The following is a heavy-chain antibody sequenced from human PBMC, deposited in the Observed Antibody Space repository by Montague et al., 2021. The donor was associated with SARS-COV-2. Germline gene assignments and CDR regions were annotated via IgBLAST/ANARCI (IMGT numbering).Heavy chain of an antibody. CDR1: GGSISSNSYY. CDR3: ATITLGKCADGGCQLPDY. J-gene: IGHJ4*02. D-gene: IGHD2-8*01. V-gene: IGHV4-39*01. Sequence: SETLSLTCTVSGGSISSNSYYWGWMRQPPGKGLEWIGIIYYSGSTYYNPSLQRRVTIAVDTSKHQFSLKLITVAAADTAVYYCATITLGKCADGGCQLPDYWGQGTLVTVSS. CDR2: IYYSGST.